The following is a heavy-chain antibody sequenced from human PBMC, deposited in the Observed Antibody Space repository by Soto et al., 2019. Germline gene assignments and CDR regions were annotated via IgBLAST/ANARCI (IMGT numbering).Heavy chain of an antibody. J-gene: IGHJ3*02. CDR1: GFTFSNAW. CDR3: TTLTMIVVVITPSDAFDI. Sequence: PVGSLRLSCAASGFTFSNAWMNWVRQAPGKGLEWVGRIKSKTDGGTTDYAAPVKGRFTISRDDSKNTLYLQMNSLKTEDTAVYYCTTLTMIVVVITPSDAFDIWGQGTMVTVSS. CDR2: IKSKTDGGTT. D-gene: IGHD3-22*01. V-gene: IGHV3-15*07.